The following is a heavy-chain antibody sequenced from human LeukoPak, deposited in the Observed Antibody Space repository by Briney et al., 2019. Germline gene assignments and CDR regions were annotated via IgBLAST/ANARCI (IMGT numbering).Heavy chain of an antibody. CDR2: IHHSEST. J-gene: IGHJ4*02. CDR1: GDSISSNYW. V-gene: IGHV4-4*02. Sequence: PSGTLSLTCAVSGDSISSNYWWTWVRQPPGKGLEWIGEIHHSESTNFNPSLKSRVTISVDKSKNHFSLSLTSVSAADTAVYYCARGLRGSPAFDYWGQGTLVTVSS. CDR3: ARGLRGSPAFDY. D-gene: IGHD2-2*01.